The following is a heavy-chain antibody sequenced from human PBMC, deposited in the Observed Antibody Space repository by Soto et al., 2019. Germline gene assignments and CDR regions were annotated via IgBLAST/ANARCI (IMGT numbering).Heavy chain of an antibody. V-gene: IGHV4-4*02. CDR2: MHPTGST. J-gene: IGHJ6*02. CDR3: ARHGHNIYGFDV. CDR1: GGSINSVNW. D-gene: IGHD1-1*01. Sequence: QVQPQESGPGLVRPSDTLSLTCAVSGGSINSVNWWSWFRQSPGQGLEWIGEMHPTGSTNYNPSLKSRVTVSMDKSRNHFSLKMYSVTAADTAVYFCARHGHNIYGFDVWGRGTKVTVSS.